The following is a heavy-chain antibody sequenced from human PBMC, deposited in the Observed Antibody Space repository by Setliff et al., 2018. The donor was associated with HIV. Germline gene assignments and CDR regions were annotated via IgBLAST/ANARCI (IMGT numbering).Heavy chain of an antibody. J-gene: IGHJ6*04. D-gene: IGHD3-10*01. Sequence: ASVKVSCKTSGHPFSNYDIIWVRRATGQGLEWMGWMNPNSGATGYAQKFKDRFVMTRDTSISTAYMELSSLTSEDTAVYYCTSGKGVRGVIIRGGLDVWGKGTTVTVSS. CDR3: TSGKGVRGVIIRGGLDV. CDR1: GHPFSNYD. V-gene: IGHV1-8*01. CDR2: MNPNSGAT.